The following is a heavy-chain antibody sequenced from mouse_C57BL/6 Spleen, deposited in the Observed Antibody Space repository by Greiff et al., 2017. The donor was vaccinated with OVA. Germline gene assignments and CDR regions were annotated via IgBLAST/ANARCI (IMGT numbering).Heavy chain of an antibody. Sequence: VNVVESGPELVKPGASVKISCKASGYAFSSSWMNWVKQRPGKGLEWIGRIYPGDGDTNYNGKFKGKATLTADKSSSTAYMQLSSLTSEDSAVYFCARSGYQAMDYWGQGTSVTVSS. J-gene: IGHJ4*01. V-gene: IGHV1-82*01. CDR3: ARSGYQAMDY. CDR2: IYPGDGDT. CDR1: GYAFSSSW.